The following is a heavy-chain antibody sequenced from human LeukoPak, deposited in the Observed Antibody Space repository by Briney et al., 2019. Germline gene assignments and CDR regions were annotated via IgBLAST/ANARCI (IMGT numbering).Heavy chain of an antibody. J-gene: IGHJ4*02. CDR1: GFTFITYT. Sequence: GGSLRLSCAASGFTFITYTMDWVRQAPGKGLEWVSSISTSSSYIYYADSVKGRFTISRDNAKNSLYLQMNSLRAEDTAVFYCARLRWEQTGYSSDYWGQGTLVTVSS. V-gene: IGHV3-21*06. CDR3: ARLRWEQTGYSSDY. D-gene: IGHD4-23*01. CDR2: ISTSSSYI.